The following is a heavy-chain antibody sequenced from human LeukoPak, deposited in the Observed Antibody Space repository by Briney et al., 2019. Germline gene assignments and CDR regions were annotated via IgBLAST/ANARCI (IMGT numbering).Heavy chain of an antibody. J-gene: IGHJ5*02. CDR2: ISSSSSYI. CDR3: ARDNRVTAELRYFDSSDPAWFDP. V-gene: IGHV3-21*01. Sequence: GGSLRLSCAASGFTFSSYSMNWVRQAPGKGLEWVSSISSSSSYIYYADSVKGRFTISRDNAKNSLYLQMNSLRAEDTAVYYCARDNRVTAELRYFDSSDPAWFDPWGQGTLVTVSS. D-gene: IGHD3-9*01. CDR1: GFTFSSYS.